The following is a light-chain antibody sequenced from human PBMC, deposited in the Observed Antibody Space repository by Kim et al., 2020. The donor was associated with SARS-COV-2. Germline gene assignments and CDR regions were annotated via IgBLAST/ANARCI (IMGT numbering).Light chain of an antibody. V-gene: IGLV2-14*04. Sequence: GQSITTSGTGTSDDVGNYNYVSWYQQHPGKAPNLMSYDVSKRPSGVSDRFSGSTSANTASLTNSGLQAEDEADYYCSSYTGSSTYVFGSGTKVTVL. CDR3: SSYTGSSTYV. J-gene: IGLJ1*01. CDR1: SDDVGNYNY. CDR2: DVS.